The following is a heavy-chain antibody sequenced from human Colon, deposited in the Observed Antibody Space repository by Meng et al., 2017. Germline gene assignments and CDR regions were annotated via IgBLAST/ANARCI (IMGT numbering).Heavy chain of an antibody. Sequence: QVQLQQSRPGLVKPSQTLSLTCAISEDSVSSNSAAWNWIRQSPSRGLEWLGRTYYRSKYYNDYALSVKSRITINPDTSKNQFSLQLNSVTPEDTAIYYCARDWGDVRGGFDFWGQGTLVTVSS. CDR3: ARDWGDVRGGFDF. CDR1: EDSVSSNSAA. V-gene: IGHV6-1*01. D-gene: IGHD3-10*02. CDR2: TYYRSKYYN. J-gene: IGHJ4*02.